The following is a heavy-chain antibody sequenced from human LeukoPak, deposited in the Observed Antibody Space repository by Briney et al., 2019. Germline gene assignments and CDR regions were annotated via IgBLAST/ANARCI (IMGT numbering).Heavy chain of an antibody. CDR3: ARDRRYGNYDILTGPGWFDP. CDR2: ISAYNGNT. CDR1: GGTFSSYA. V-gene: IGHV1-18*01. J-gene: IGHJ5*02. Sequence: ASVKVSCKASGGTFSSYAISWVRQAPGQGLEWMGWISAYNGNTNYAQKLQGRVTMTTDTSTSTAYMELRSLRSDDTAVYYCARDRRYGNYDILTGPGWFDPWGQGTLVTVSS. D-gene: IGHD3-9*01.